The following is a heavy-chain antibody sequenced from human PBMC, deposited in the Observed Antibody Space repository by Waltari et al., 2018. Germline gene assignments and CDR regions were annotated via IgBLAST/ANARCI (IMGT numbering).Heavy chain of an antibody. CDR3: VLLGYCSSTSCLRYGMDV. CDR2: NHSESADK. V-gene: IGHV1-2*02. J-gene: IGHJ6*02. D-gene: IGHD2-2*01. Sequence: QVQRVQSGAASENPCSSVTVSCSSSGRRFCCCAIRWVPQAPGQGLGRMGSNHSESADKNYGMDTMTRDTANSSAYMELRRLRSDDTAVYDCVLLGYCSSTSCLRYGMDVWGQGTTVTVSS. CDR1: GRRFCCCA.